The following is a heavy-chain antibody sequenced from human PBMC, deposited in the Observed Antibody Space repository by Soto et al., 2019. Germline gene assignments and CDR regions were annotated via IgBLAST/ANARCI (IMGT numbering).Heavy chain of an antibody. CDR2: IIPIFGTA. CDR1: GGTFSSYA. CDR3: ARYEGYYYDSSGACDV. J-gene: IGHJ3*01. Sequence: SVKVSCKASGGTFSSYAISWVRQAPGQGLEWMGGIIPIFGTANYAQKFQGRVTITADESTSTAYMELSSLRSEDTAVYYCARYEGYYYDSSGACDVWGKGKMVIVSS. V-gene: IGHV1-69*13. D-gene: IGHD3-22*01.